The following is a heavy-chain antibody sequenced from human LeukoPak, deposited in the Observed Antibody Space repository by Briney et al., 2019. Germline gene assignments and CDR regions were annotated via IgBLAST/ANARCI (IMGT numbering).Heavy chain of an antibody. CDR2: IYYTGNT. CDR1: GGSISSYY. CDR3: ASLTIAVDGPRFDY. V-gene: IGHV4-59*01. J-gene: IGHJ4*02. Sequence: PSETLSLTCTVSGGSISSYYWSWIRQPPGKGLEWIGYIYYTGNTNYNPSLKSRVTISPDTSKNQFSLKLSSVTAADTAVYYCASLTIAVDGPRFDYWGQGTLVTVSS. D-gene: IGHD6-19*01.